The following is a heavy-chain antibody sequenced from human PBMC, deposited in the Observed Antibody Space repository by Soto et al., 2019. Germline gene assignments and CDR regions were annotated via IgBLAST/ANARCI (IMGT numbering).Heavy chain of an antibody. V-gene: IGHV3-73*02. CDR3: ARRQNGMDV. CDR1: GITFSGSA. CDR2: ITDKTNNYAT. Sequence: EVQLVESGGGLVQPGVSLKLSCAASGITFSGSAIHWVRQASGKALEWVGRITDKTNNYATAYAASVNGRFTVSRDDSNNTAYLQMNSLKTEDTAVYFCARRQNGMDVWGQGTTVTVS. J-gene: IGHJ6*02.